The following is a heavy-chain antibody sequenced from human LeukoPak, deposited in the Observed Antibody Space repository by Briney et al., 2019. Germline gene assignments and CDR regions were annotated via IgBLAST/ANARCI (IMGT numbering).Heavy chain of an antibody. CDR1: GFTVSRNH. Sequence: GGSLRLSCAASGFTVSRNHMSWVRQAPGKGLEWVSGISGSGAGTYYADSVKGRFTISRDNSKNTLYLQMNSLRAEDTAVYYCAKMVREFYTISYYFDYWGQGTLVTVSS. J-gene: IGHJ4*02. V-gene: IGHV3-23*01. CDR3: AKMVREFYTISYYFDY. D-gene: IGHD2-8*01. CDR2: ISGSGAGT.